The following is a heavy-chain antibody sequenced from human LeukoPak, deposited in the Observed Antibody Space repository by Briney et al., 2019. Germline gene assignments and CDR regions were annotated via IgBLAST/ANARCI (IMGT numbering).Heavy chain of an antibody. CDR2: ISSSGSAI. CDR1: GFTFSNYE. D-gene: IGHD7-27*01. J-gene: IGHJ4*02. V-gene: IGHV3-48*03. Sequence: GGSLRLSCAASGFTFSNYEMNWVRQAPGKGLEWVSYISSSGSAIYYADSVKGRFTISRDNGKNSLYLQMNSLRDEDTAVYYCARGWGYFDYWGQGTLVTVSP. CDR3: ARGWGYFDY.